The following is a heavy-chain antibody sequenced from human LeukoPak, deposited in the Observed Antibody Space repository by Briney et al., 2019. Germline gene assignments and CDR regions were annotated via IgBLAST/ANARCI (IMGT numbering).Heavy chain of an antibody. CDR2: IKHDGSEK. J-gene: IGHJ4*02. CDR1: GFTFSTYW. Sequence: GGSLRLSCAASGFTFSTYWMSWVRQSPGKGLEWVANIKHDGSEKYYVDSVKGRFTISRDNSKNTLYLQMNSLRAEDTAVYYCAKSVAAAGHGGEFDYWGQGTLVTVSS. D-gene: IGHD6-25*01. V-gene: IGHV3-7*01. CDR3: AKSVAAAGHGGEFDY.